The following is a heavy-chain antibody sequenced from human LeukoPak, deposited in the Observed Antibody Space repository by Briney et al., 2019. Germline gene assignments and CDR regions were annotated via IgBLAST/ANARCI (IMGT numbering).Heavy chain of an antibody. D-gene: IGHD4-11*01. CDR2: IYYSGST. CDR3: AREADDYSNYYYMDV. CDR1: GGSISSSSYY. Sequence: PSETLSLTCTVSGGSISSSSYYWGWIRQPPGKGLEWIGSIYYSGSTYYNPSLKSRVTISVDTSKNQFSLKLSSVTAADTAVYYCAREADDYSNYYYMDVWGKGTTVTVSS. V-gene: IGHV4-39*02. J-gene: IGHJ6*03.